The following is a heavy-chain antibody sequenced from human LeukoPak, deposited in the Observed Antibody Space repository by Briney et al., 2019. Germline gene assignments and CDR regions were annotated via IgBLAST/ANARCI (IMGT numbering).Heavy chain of an antibody. CDR1: GGSFSSSY. J-gene: IGHJ3*02. CDR2: IFYSGST. CDR3: ARGLEELDT. V-gene: IGHV4-59*01. Sequence: SETLSLTCSASGGSFSSSYWNWIRQTPGKGLEWIGYIFYSGSTNYIPSLKSRVTISIHTSKNQFCLKLSSVTAADTGVYYCARGLEELDTWGQGTMVTVSS.